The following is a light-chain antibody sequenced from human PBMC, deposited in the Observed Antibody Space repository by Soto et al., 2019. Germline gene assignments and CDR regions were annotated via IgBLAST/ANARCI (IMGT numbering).Light chain of an antibody. J-gene: IGKJ2*01. V-gene: IGKV3-20*01. Sequence: EIVLTQSPGTLSLSPGERVTLSCRASQSVNSNYLAWYQKRPGQAPRLLIYGASSRATGIPARFSGSGSGTDFTLTISILEPEDFAVYYCQQYGGSPYTFGQGTKLEIK. CDR1: QSVNSNY. CDR2: GAS. CDR3: QQYGGSPYT.